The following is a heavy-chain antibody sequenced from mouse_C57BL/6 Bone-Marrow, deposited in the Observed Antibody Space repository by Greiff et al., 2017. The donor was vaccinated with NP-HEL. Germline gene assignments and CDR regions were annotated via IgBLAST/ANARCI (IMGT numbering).Heavy chain of an antibody. V-gene: IGHV8-8*01. CDR1: GFSLSTFGMG. Sequence: QVTLKECGPGILQPSQTLSLTCSFSGFSLSTFGMGVGWIRQPSGQGLEWLAHIWWDDDKYYNPALKSRLTISKGTSTNQVFLKIANVDTADTATYYCARITHYYGSSYRYFDVWGTGTTVTVSS. CDR3: ARITHYYGSSYRYFDV. CDR2: IWWDDDK. D-gene: IGHD1-1*01. J-gene: IGHJ1*03.